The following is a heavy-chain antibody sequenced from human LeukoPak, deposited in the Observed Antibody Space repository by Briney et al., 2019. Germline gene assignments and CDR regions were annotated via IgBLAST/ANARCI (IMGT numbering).Heavy chain of an antibody. Sequence: SETLSLTCTVSGGSISSGVYYWSWIRQPPGKGLEWIGYIYYSGATYYNTLFRSRATVSVDMSENHFALKLTSVTAVDTAVYYCASTGNWDDLGVDFWGQGIPVTVSS. D-gene: IGHD1-1*01. V-gene: IGHV4-30-4*01. CDR2: IYYSGAT. CDR1: GGSISSGVYY. CDR3: ASTGNWDDLGVDF. J-gene: IGHJ4*02.